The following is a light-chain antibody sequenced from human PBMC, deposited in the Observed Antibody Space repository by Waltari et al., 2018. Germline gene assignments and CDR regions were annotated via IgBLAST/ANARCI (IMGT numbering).Light chain of an antibody. V-gene: IGKV3-15*01. Sequence: EIVMTQSPATLSVSPGERDTLSCRASQSISTNLAWYQQKPGQPPRLLFYGASIRATGIPARFSGSGSGTEFTLTINSMQSEDFAVYYCQQYNNWPLLFGQGTKVEIK. CDR3: QQYNNWPLL. CDR2: GAS. J-gene: IGKJ1*01. CDR1: QSISTN.